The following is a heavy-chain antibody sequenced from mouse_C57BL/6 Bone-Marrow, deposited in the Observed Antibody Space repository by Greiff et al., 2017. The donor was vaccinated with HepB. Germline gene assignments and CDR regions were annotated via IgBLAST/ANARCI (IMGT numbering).Heavy chain of an antibody. CDR2: IDPSDSYT. Sequence: QVQLQQSGAELVMPGASVKLSCKASGYTFTSYWMHWVKQRPGQGLEWIGEIDPSDSYTNYNQKFKGKSTLTVDKSSSTAYMQLSSLTSEDSAVYYCARAYSRGDFDYWGQGTTLTVSS. CDR3: ARAYSRGDFDY. D-gene: IGHD1-1*01. J-gene: IGHJ2*01. V-gene: IGHV1-69*01. CDR1: GYTFTSYW.